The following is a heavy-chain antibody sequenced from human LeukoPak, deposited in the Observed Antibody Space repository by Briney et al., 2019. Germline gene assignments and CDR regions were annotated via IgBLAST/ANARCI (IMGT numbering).Heavy chain of an antibody. D-gene: IGHD3-22*01. V-gene: IGHV3-30*02. J-gene: IGHJ4*02. Sequence: PGGSLRLSCAASGFTFSSYGMHWVRQAPGKGLEWVAFIRYDGSNKYYADPVKGRFTISRDNSKNTLYLQMNSLRAEDTAVYYCAKPAWYYDSSGYYLTHWGQGTLVTVSS. CDR1: GFTFSSYG. CDR3: AKPAWYYDSSGYYLTH. CDR2: IRYDGSNK.